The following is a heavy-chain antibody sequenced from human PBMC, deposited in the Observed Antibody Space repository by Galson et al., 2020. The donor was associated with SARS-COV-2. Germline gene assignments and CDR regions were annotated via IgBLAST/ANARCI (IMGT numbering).Heavy chain of an antibody. CDR2: ISGDGGTI. CDR1: GFTFEEYT. J-gene: IGHJ4*02. Sequence: QAGGSLRLSCAASGFTFEEYTMHWVRQAPGKGLEWVSLISGDGGTIDYADTVKGRFTISRDNSKNSLFLQMNSLTTDDTALYYCTTWVFDYWGQGTLVTVSS. V-gene: IGHV3-43*01. D-gene: IGHD1-26*01. CDR3: TTWVFDY.